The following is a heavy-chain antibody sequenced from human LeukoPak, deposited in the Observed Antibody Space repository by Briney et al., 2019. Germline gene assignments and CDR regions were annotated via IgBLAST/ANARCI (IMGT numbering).Heavy chain of an antibody. J-gene: IGHJ4*02. D-gene: IGHD3/OR15-3a*01. CDR1: GFTFNNYG. V-gene: IGHV3-30*03. CDR2: TSYDEAEK. CDR3: ARDFWTAHN. Sequence: GGSLRLSCEASGFTFNNYGMHWVRQAPGKGLEWVAVTSYDEAEKYYGDSVKGRFTISRDDAQNSAYLQMNSLRAEDTAIYYCARDFWTAHNWGQGTLVTVSA.